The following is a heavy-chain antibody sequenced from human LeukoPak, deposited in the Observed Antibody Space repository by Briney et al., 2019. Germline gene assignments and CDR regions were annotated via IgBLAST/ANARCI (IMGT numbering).Heavy chain of an antibody. CDR2: IHYSGRT. CDR3: ARNSGNYLGWFDP. Sequence: PSETLSLTCTVSGGSISTSSYYWGWIRQAPAKGLEWIGTIHYSGRTYYNPSLKSRVTISVDTSKNQFSLKMSSVTAADTAMYYCARNSGNYLGWFDPWGQGTRVTVSS. CDR1: GGSISTSSYY. V-gene: IGHV4-39*01. J-gene: IGHJ5*02. D-gene: IGHD1-26*01.